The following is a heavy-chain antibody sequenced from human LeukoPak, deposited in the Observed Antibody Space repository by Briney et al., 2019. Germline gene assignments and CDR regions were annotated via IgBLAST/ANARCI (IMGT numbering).Heavy chain of an antibody. CDR2: ITVGGGDT. V-gene: IGHV3-23*01. CDR3: AKDGSGRVIPTHHDY. J-gene: IGHJ4*02. CDR1: GFTFSSSA. Sequence: GGSLRLSCATSGFTFSSSAMSWVRQAPGKGLEWVSTITVGGGDTNYADSVKGRFTISRDNSKNTLYLQMNSLKPEDTAVYHCAKDGSGRVIPTHHDYWGQGTLVTVSS. D-gene: IGHD1-26*01.